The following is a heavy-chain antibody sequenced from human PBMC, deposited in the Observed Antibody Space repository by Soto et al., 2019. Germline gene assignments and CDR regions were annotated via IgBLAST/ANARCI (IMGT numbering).Heavy chain of an antibody. CDR3: AREPATAKPEGVDF. V-gene: IGHV1-2*02. Sequence: VRQAPGQGLEWMGWINPNSGGTKYAPKFQGGVTMTRDTSITTAYMELSRLRSGDTAVYYCAREPATAKPEGVDFWGQGTLVTVSS. D-gene: IGHD1-1*01. J-gene: IGHJ4*02. CDR2: INPNSGGT.